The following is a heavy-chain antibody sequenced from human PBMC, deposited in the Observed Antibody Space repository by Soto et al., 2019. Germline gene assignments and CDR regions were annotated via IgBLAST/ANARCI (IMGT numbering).Heavy chain of an antibody. Sequence: QVQLVESGGGVVQVGRSLRLSCAASGFTFSDYGMHWVRQPPGKGLEWVAAIWFDGSTTYYREPVKGRFSISRDNSKNTLNLQMNSLRVDDTAVYYCAKDVDFSTGNPSRTFDSWGQGTLVAVSS. CDR2: IWFDGSTT. CDR3: AKDVDFSTGNPSRTFDS. D-gene: IGHD3-3*01. J-gene: IGHJ4*02. CDR1: GFTFSDYG. V-gene: IGHV3-33*06.